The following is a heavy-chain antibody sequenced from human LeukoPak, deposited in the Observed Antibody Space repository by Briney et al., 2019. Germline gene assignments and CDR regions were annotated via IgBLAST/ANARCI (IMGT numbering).Heavy chain of an antibody. CDR1: GGSISGSYY. CDR2: IYHSGTP. D-gene: IGHD3-22*01. CDR3: ARDFEIGPDYSDTSGFDY. Sequence: PSETLSLTCTVSGGSISGSYYWGWIRQPPGKGLEWIGSIYHSGTPYFNPSLRSRVTILVDTSKNQFSLNLRSVTAADTAVYYCARDFEIGPDYSDTSGFDYWGQGTLVTVSS. J-gene: IGHJ4*02. V-gene: IGHV4-38-2*02.